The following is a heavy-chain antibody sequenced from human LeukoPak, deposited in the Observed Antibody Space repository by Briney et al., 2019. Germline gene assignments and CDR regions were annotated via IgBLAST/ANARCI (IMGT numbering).Heavy chain of an antibody. J-gene: IGHJ4*02. V-gene: IGHV4-34*01. D-gene: IGHD6-13*01. CDR3: ARGPGTWYYY. Sequence: SETLSLTCNVSGGSITGYHWSWIRQPPGKGLEWIGEINHSGSTNYNPSLKSRVTISIDTSENQFSLKLSSVTAADTALYYCARGPGTWYYYWGQGTLVTVSS. CDR2: INHSGST. CDR1: GGSITGYH.